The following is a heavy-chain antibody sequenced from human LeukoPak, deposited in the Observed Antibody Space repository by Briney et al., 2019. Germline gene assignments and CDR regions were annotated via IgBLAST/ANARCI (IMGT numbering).Heavy chain of an antibody. V-gene: IGHV4-4*07. D-gene: IGHD5-12*01. CDR3: ARGFYSGYDYGGPSYYYYMDV. CDR1: GGSISSYY. CDR2: IYTSGST. Sequence: PSETLSLTCTVSGGSISSYYWSWIRQPAGKGLEWIGRIYTSGSTNYNPSLKSRVTMSVDTSKNQFSLKLSSVTAADTAVYYCARGFYSGYDYGGPSYYYYMDVWGKGTTVTVSS. J-gene: IGHJ6*03.